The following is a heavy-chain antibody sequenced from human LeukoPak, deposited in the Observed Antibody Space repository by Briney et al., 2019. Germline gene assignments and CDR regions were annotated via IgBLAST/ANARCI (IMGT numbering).Heavy chain of an antibody. V-gene: IGHV4-59*01. Sequence: SETLSLTCTVSGGSISSYYWSWIRQPPGKGLEWIGYIYYSGSTNYSPSLKSRVTISVDTSKNQFSLKLSSVTAADTAVYYCARVVGSGYRGNWFDPWGQGTLVTVSS. CDR2: IYYSGST. CDR1: GGSISSYY. CDR3: ARVVGSGYRGNWFDP. J-gene: IGHJ5*02. D-gene: IGHD3-10*01.